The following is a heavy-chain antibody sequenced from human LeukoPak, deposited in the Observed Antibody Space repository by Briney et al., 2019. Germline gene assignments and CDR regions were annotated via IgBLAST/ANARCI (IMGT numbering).Heavy chain of an antibody. CDR3: ARDPPRDYYYDSSGYYYYYYMDV. V-gene: IGHV3-21*01. CDR1: GFTFSSYS. D-gene: IGHD3-22*01. J-gene: IGHJ6*03. CDR2: ISSSSSYM. Sequence: GGSLRLSCAASGFTFSSYSMNWVRQAPGKGLEWVSSISSSSSYMYYADSVKGRFTISRDNAKNSLYLQMNSLRAEDTAVYYCARDPPRDYYYDSSGYYYYYYMDVWGKGTTVTVSS.